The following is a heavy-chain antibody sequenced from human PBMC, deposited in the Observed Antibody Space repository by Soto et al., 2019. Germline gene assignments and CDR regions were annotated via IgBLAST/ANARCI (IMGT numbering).Heavy chain of an antibody. V-gene: IGHV3-23*01. CDR1: GFTFSSYA. Sequence: EVQLLESGGGLVQPGGSLRLSCAASGFTFSSYAMSWVRQAPGKGLEWVSAISGSGGSTYYADSVKGRFTISRDNSKNTLYLQMNSLRVEDTAVYYCAKTVTDYYYYYGMDVWGQGTTVTVSS. J-gene: IGHJ6*02. CDR2: ISGSGGST. D-gene: IGHD4-17*01. CDR3: AKTVTDYYYYYGMDV.